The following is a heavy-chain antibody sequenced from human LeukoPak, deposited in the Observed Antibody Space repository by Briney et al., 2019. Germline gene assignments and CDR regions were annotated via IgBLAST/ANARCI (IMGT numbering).Heavy chain of an antibody. CDR3: ARDFEAHDLRPIGY. V-gene: IGHV3-30*01. D-gene: IGHD3-3*01. CDR1: GFAFSSYA. J-gene: IGHJ4*02. CDR2: ISYGGDNK. Sequence: GGTLRLSCEASGFAFSSYAMRWVRQAPGKGLEWVAVISYGGDNKYYADSVKGRFTISRDNSKNTLYLQMNSLRAEDTAVYYCARDFEAHDLRPIGYWGQGTLVTVSS.